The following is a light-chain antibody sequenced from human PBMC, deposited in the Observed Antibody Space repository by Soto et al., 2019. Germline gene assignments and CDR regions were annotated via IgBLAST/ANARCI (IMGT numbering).Light chain of an antibody. Sequence: QSALTQPASVSGSPGQSITISCTGSSSDVGGDNYVSWYQQYPGKAPKLMIYDVSNRPSRISNRFSGSKSGNTASLTISGLRDEDEADDYRSSYINRSTRAVVFGGGTKLTVL. J-gene: IGLJ2*01. CDR2: DVS. V-gene: IGLV2-14*01. CDR1: SSDVGGDNY. CDR3: SSYINRSTRAVV.